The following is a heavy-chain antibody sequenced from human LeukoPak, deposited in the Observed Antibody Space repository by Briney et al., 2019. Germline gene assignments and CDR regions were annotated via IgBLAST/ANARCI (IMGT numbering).Heavy chain of an antibody. Sequence: SETLSLTCTVSGGSISSYYWSWIRQPPGKGLEWIGYIYYSGSTNYNPSLKSRVTISVDTSKNQFSLKLSSVTAADTAVYYCARVVVVRGVEAFDIWGQGTMVTVSS. CDR1: GGSISSYY. D-gene: IGHD2-15*01. V-gene: IGHV4-59*01. CDR2: IYYSGST. J-gene: IGHJ3*02. CDR3: ARVVVVRGVEAFDI.